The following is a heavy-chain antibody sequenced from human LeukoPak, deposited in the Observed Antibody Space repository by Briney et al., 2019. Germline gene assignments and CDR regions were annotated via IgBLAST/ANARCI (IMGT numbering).Heavy chain of an antibody. CDR2: IYHSGST. Sequence: SETLSLTYTVSGGSISPYYWSWIRQPPGKGVECIGYIYHSGSTNYNPSLKSRLTISVDTSKNQFSLKLSSVTAADTAVYYCARVTLGFGAGFDYWGQGTLVTVSS. D-gene: IGHD3-10*01. V-gene: IGHV4-59*01. J-gene: IGHJ4*02. CDR3: ARVTLGFGAGFDY. CDR1: GGSISPYY.